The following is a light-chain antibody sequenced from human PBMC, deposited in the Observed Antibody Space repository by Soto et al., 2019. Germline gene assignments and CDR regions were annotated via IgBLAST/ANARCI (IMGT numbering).Light chain of an antibody. Sequence: DVVMTQSPLSLPVILGQSASISCRSSHSLVASDGNTYLNWLHQRPGQSPRRLIYQVSNRESGVADRFSGIGSGTDFTLTISRVEAEDVGVYYCRQNIHWPLTVGGGTKVEIK. V-gene: IGKV2-30*01. CDR1: HSLVASDGNTY. J-gene: IGKJ4*01. CDR2: QVS. CDR3: RQNIHWPLT.